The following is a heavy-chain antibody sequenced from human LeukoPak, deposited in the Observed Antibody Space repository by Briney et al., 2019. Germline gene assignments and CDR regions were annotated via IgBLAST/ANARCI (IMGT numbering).Heavy chain of an antibody. CDR2: IYTTGHS. D-gene: IGHD3-3*01. V-gene: IGHV4-4*09. J-gene: IGHJ5*02. CDR1: GDSITNYY. Sequence: SETLSLTCTVSGDSITNYYWSWIRQPPGKGLEGIGYIYTTGHSNYNPSLKSRLTMSVASSRNHFSLTLTSVTAADSAVYYCARLQNNDFWSGYLHNWFDPWGQGTLVIVSS. CDR3: ARLQNNDFWSGYLHNWFDP.